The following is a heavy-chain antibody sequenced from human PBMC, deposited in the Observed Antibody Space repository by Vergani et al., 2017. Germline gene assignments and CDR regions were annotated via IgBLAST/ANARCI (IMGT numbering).Heavy chain of an antibody. J-gene: IGHJ4*02. Sequence: VHLVESGGGVVQPGRSLRLSCVVSGFTFSTYTMNWVRQAPGKGLEWVSSISTSSSYIYYADSVKGRFTISRDNAKNSLYLQMNNLRAEDTAVYYCARDTRGPEGADYWGQGTLVTVSS. CDR3: ARDTRGPEGADY. V-gene: IGHV3-21*01. CDR2: ISTSSSYI. CDR1: GFTFSTYT. D-gene: IGHD1-14*01.